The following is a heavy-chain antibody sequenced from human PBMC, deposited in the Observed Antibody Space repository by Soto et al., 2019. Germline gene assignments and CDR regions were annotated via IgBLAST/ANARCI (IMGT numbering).Heavy chain of an antibody. CDR2: IYYSGST. CDR3: ARGPTVHPSGYIARAHFDY. J-gene: IGHJ4*02. Sequence: PSETLSLTCTVSGGSISGYYWSWIRQPPGKALEWIGVIYYSGSTNYNPSLKSRVTISVDTSKNQFSLKLSSVTAADTAVYYCARGPTVHPSGYIARAHFDYWGQGTLVTVSS. V-gene: IGHV4-59*12. D-gene: IGHD5-12*01. CDR1: GGSISGYY.